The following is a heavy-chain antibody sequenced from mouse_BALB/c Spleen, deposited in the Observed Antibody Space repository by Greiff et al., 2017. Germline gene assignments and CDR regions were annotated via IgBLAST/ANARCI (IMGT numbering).Heavy chain of an antibody. V-gene: IGHV2-2*02. CDR3: ARKGALWLRRKGYYYAMDY. Sequence: QVQLKQSGPGLVQPSQSLSITCTVSGFSLTSYGVHWVRQSPGKGLEWLGVIWSGGSTDYNAAFISRLSISKDNSKSQVFFKMNSLQANDTAIYYCARKGALWLRRKGYYYAMDYWGQGTSVTVSS. D-gene: IGHD2-2*01. J-gene: IGHJ4*01. CDR1: GFSLTSYG. CDR2: IWSGGST.